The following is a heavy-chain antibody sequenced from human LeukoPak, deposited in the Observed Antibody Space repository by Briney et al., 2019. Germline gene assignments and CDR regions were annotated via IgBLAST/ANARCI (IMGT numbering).Heavy chain of an antibody. CDR1: GFTFSSYA. CDR3: ARATYYYDSSGYRDFYFDY. D-gene: IGHD3-22*01. V-gene: IGHV3-23*01. Sequence: GGSLRLSCAASGFTFSSYAMSWVRQAPGKGLEWVSAISGSDGSTYYADSVKGRSTISRDNSKSTLYLQMNSLRAEDTAVYYCARATYYYDSSGYRDFYFDYWGQGTLVTVSS. J-gene: IGHJ4*02. CDR2: ISGSDGST.